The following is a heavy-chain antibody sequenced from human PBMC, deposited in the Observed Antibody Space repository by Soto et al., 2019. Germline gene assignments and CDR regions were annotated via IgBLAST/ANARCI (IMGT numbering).Heavy chain of an antibody. D-gene: IGHD3-10*01. CDR1: GGSLGGFH. Sequence: QVQLQQWGAGLLKPSETLSLTCAVSGGSLGGFHWSWIRQPPGKGLAWIGEISRSGSTNYGPSLKSRVTMSMDTSRNQVSLNLSSVTDADTAVYYCARGRTAALIETRLFRVLFDLWGHGNLVTVSS. CDR2: ISRSGST. J-gene: IGHJ4*01. V-gene: IGHV4-34*01. CDR3: ARGRTAALIETRLFRVLFDL.